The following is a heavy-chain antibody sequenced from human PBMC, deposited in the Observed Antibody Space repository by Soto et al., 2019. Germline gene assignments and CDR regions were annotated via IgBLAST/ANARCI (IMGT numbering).Heavy chain of an antibody. CDR1: GFSLSTSGMC. D-gene: IGHD6-19*01. CDR2: IDWDDDK. J-gene: IGHJ4*02. V-gene: IGHV2-70*11. Sequence: GSGPTLVNPTQTLTLTCTFSGFSLSTSGMCVSWIRQPPGKALEWLARIDWDDDKYYSTSLKTRLTISKDTSKNQVVLTMTNMDPVDTATYYCARGSYSSGSFGYWGQGTLVTVSS. CDR3: ARGSYSSGSFGY.